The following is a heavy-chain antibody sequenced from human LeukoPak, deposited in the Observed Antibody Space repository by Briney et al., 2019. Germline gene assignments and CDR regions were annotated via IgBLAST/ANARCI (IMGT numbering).Heavy chain of an antibody. CDR2: ISYDGNNK. CDR3: AMGVSSSWYLDY. J-gene: IGHJ4*02. Sequence: GRSLRLSCAASGFTFSNYAMHWVRQAPGKGLEWVAVISYDGNNKYYADSVKSRFTISRDNSKNTLYLQMSSLRAEDTAVYYCAMGVSSSWYLDYWGQGTLVTVSS. D-gene: IGHD6-13*01. V-gene: IGHV3-30*04. CDR1: GFTFSNYA.